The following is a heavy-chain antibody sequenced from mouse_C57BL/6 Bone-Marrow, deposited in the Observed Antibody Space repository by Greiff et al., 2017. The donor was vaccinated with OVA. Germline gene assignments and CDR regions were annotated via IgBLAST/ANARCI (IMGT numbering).Heavy chain of an antibody. CDR3: YYSNYVDYFDY. Sequence: DVKLVESGGGLVQPGESLKLSCESNEYEFPSHDMSWVRKTPEKRLELVAAINSDGGSTYYPDTMERRFIISRDNTKKTLYLQMSSLRSEDTALYYCYYSNYVDYFDYWGQGTTLTVSS. CDR2: INSDGGST. CDR1: EYEFPSHD. J-gene: IGHJ2*01. D-gene: IGHD2-5*01. V-gene: IGHV5-2*01.